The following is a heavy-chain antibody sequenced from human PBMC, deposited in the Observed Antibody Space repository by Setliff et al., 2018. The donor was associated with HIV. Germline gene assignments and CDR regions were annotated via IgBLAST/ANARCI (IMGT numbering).Heavy chain of an antibody. Sequence: SVKVSCKASGNTFNIYAISWVRQAPGHGPEWVEGLSPIRSIANYAQKFQGRVTITADKSRSTAYMELSSLTSEDTAVYYCARDPSGHSYGYYFDLWGQGTLVTVS. CDR1: GNTFNIYA. CDR3: ARDPSGHSYGYYFDL. CDR2: LSPIRSIA. J-gene: IGHJ4*02. D-gene: IGHD5-18*01. V-gene: IGHV1-69*10.